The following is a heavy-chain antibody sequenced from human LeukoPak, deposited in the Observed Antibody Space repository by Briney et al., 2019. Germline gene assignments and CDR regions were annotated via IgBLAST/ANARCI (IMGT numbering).Heavy chain of an antibody. CDR3: ARGFKGIAVAGTIWFDP. CDR2: INHSGST. Sequence: SETLSLTCAVYGGSFSGYYWSWIRQPPGKGLEWIGEINHSGSTNYNPSLKSRVTISVDTSKNQFSLKLSSATAADTAVYYCARGFKGIAVAGTIWFDPWGQGTLVTVSS. J-gene: IGHJ5*02. D-gene: IGHD6-19*01. CDR1: GGSFSGYY. V-gene: IGHV4-34*01.